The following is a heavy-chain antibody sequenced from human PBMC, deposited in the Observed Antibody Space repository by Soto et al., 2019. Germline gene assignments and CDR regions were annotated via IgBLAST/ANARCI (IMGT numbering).Heavy chain of an antibody. CDR1: GFSFSSYS. D-gene: IGHD6-19*01. V-gene: IGHV3-21*01. J-gene: IGHJ3*02. CDR2: ISSSSSYI. Sequence: EVPLVESGGGLVKPGGSLRLSCAASGFSFSSYSMNWVRQAPGKGLEWVSSISSSSSYIYYADSVKGRFTISRDNAKNSLYLQMNSLRAEDTAVYYCARGYSSGLRTDAFDIWGQGTMVTVSS. CDR3: ARGYSSGLRTDAFDI.